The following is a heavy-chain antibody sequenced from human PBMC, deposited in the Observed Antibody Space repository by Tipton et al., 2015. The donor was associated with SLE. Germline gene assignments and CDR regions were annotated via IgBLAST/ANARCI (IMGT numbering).Heavy chain of an antibody. CDR2: INHSGST. CDR1: DGSFSGYY. D-gene: IGHD1-20*01. V-gene: IGHV4-34*01. Sequence: TLSLTCAVYDGSFSGYYWSWIRQPPGKGLEWIGEINHSGSTNYSPSLKSRVTISVDTSKNQFSLKLSSVTAADTAVYYCARDEKAKHNWNPRTSLDYWGQGTLVTASS. J-gene: IGHJ4*02. CDR3: ARDEKAKHNWNPRTSLDY.